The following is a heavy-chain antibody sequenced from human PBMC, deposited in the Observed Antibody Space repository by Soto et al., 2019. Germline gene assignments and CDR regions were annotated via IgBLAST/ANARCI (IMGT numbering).Heavy chain of an antibody. D-gene: IGHD3-10*01. CDR1: GFIVSKNY. J-gene: IGHJ3*02. CDR2: LYSGGGT. Sequence: EVPVVESGGGLVQPGGSLRLSCAASGFIVSKNYMSWVRQAPGKGLEWVSVLYSGGGTYYADSVKGRFTISRHNSENTLYLQMNSLRPDDAAVYYCVRGKGSGRDAFDIGGQGTTVIVSS. V-gene: IGHV3-53*04. CDR3: VRGKGSGRDAFDI.